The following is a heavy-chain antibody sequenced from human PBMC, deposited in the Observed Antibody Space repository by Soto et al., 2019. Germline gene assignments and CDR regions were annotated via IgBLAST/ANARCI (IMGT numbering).Heavy chain of an antibody. Sequence: EVQLVESGGGLVQPGVSLRLSCATSGFSFTIYWMSWVRQAPGRGLEWVANIKPDGGETYYVDSVRGRFTISRDNAKNSVYLQMNSLRPEDTAVYYCARESPNLYFEYWGQGTLVTVSS. J-gene: IGHJ4*02. V-gene: IGHV3-7*01. CDR1: GFSFTIYW. CDR2: IKPDGGET. CDR3: ARESPNLYFEY.